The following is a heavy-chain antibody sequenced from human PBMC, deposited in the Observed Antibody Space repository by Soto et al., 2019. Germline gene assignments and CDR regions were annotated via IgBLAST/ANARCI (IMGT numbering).Heavy chain of an antibody. CDR1: GGTFSSYA. D-gene: IGHD1-7*01. V-gene: IGHV1-69*13. J-gene: IGHJ4*02. CDR3: ARIRIYNWNYGPSPLFDY. Sequence: SVKVSCKASGGTFSSYAISWVRHAPGQGLEWMGGIIPIFGTANYAQKFQGRVTITADESTSTAYMELSSLRSEDTAVYYCARIRIYNWNYGPSPLFDYWGQGTLVTVSS. CDR2: IIPIFGTA.